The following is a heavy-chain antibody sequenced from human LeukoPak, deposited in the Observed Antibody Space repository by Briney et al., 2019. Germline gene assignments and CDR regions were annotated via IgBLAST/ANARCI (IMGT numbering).Heavy chain of an antibody. Sequence: GRSLRLSRAASGFTFSSYGMHWVRQAPGKGLEWVAVISYDGSNKYYADSVKGRFTISRDNSKNTLYLQMNSLRAEDTAVYYCAKSPHQNTGYFDYWGQGTLVTVSS. CDR3: AKSPHQNTGYFDY. V-gene: IGHV3-30*18. CDR1: GFTFSSYG. D-gene: IGHD2/OR15-2a*01. CDR2: ISYDGSNK. J-gene: IGHJ4*02.